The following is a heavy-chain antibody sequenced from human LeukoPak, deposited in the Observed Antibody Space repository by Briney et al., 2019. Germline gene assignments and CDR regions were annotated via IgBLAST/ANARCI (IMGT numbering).Heavy chain of an antibody. CDR3: ATSRVFDY. Sequence: PGGSLRLSCVGSGFTFSDYFMSWIRQVPGKEPEWLSYINSKGDNILYRDSVKGRFTISRDNAENSLYLQMNSLKAEDTAVYYCATSRVFDYWGQEALVIVSS. CDR1: GFTFSDYF. J-gene: IGHJ4*02. V-gene: IGHV3-11*04. CDR2: INSKGDNI.